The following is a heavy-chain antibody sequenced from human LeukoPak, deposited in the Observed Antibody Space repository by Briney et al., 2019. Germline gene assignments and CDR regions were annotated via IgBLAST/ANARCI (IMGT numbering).Heavy chain of an antibody. V-gene: IGHV3-30*04. CDR1: GFTFSSYA. D-gene: IGHD5-18*01. J-gene: IGHJ4*02. CDR3: AGGYSYGYLKQFDY. CDR2: ISYDGSNK. Sequence: PGRSLRLSYAASGFTFSSYAMHWVRQAPGKGLEWVAVISYDGSNKYYADSVKGRFTISRDNSKNTLYLQMNSLRAEDTAVYYCAGGYSYGYLKQFDYWGQGTLVTVSS.